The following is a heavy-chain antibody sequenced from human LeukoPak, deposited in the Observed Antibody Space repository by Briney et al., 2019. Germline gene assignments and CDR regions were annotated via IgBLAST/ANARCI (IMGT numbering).Heavy chain of an antibody. Sequence: GGSLRLSCAASGFTFNDHFMDWVRQAPGKGLEWVGRTRNKANDYTTEYAASVRGRFTISRDDSRNSLYLQMNSLQTEDTAVYYCARGRNSGSYFLGSFDYWGQGTLVTVSS. CDR2: TRNKANDYTT. CDR3: ARGRNSGSYFLGSFDY. V-gene: IGHV3-72*01. D-gene: IGHD1-26*01. CDR1: GFTFNDHF. J-gene: IGHJ4*02.